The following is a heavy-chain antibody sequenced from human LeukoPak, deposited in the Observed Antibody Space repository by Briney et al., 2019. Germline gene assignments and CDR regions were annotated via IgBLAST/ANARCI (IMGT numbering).Heavy chain of an antibody. V-gene: IGHV3-30*04. Sequence: PGGSLRLSCAASGFTFSSYAMHWVRQAPGKGLEWVAVISYDGSNKYYADSVKGRFTISRDNAKNSLYLQMNSLRAEDTAVYYCARDGLYYYDSSGYYYEAFDIWGQGTMVTVSS. CDR2: ISYDGSNK. D-gene: IGHD3-22*01. CDR3: ARDGLYYYDSSGYYYEAFDI. J-gene: IGHJ3*02. CDR1: GFTFSSYA.